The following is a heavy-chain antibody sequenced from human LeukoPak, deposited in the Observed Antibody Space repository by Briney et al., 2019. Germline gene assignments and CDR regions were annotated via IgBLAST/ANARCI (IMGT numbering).Heavy chain of an antibody. J-gene: IGHJ4*02. Sequence: SETLSLTCTVSGGSISSYYWSWIRQPPRKGLEWIGYIYYSGSTNYNPSLKSRVTISVDTSKNQFSLKLSSVTAADTAVYYCARLDSSGWYVLDYWGQGTLVTVSS. V-gene: IGHV4-59*01. D-gene: IGHD6-19*01. CDR3: ARLDSSGWYVLDY. CDR1: GGSISSYY. CDR2: IYYSGST.